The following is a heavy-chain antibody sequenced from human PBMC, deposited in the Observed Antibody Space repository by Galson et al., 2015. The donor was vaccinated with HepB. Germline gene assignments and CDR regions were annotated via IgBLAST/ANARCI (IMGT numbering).Heavy chain of an antibody. CDR2: IWYDGSKK. D-gene: IGHD3-9*01. V-gene: IGHV3-33*01. J-gene: IGHJ4*02. CDR1: GFTFSNYG. Sequence: SLRLSCAASGFTFSNYGIHWVRQAPGKGLEWVAVIWYDGSKKYYADSVKGRFTISRDNSKNTLYMEMNSLRDEDTAVYYCARDRILRYFDLWGQGTLVTVSS. CDR3: ARDRILRYFDL.